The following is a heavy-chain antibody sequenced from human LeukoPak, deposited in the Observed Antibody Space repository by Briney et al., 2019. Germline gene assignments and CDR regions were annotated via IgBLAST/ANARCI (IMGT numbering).Heavy chain of an antibody. CDR2: IYYSGST. J-gene: IGHJ5*02. CDR1: GGSISSSSYY. Sequence: PSETLSLTCTVSGGSISSSSYYWGWIRQPPGKGLEWIGSIYYSGSTYYNPSLKSRVTISVDTSKNQFSLKLSSVTAADTAVYYCARHKGSDNWDPYNWFDPWGQGTLVTVSS. D-gene: IGHD1-20*01. CDR3: ARHKGSDNWDPYNWFDP. V-gene: IGHV4-39*01.